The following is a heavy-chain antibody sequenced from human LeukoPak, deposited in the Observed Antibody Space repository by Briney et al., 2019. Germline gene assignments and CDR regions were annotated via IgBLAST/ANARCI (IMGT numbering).Heavy chain of an antibody. CDR3: ARAYDSSGYDYLFFDY. Sequence: SVKVSCKASGGTFSSYAISWVRQAPGQGLEWMGGIIPIFGTSNNAQKFQGRVTITADKSTSTAYMELSSLRSEDTAVYYCARAYDSSGYDYLFFDYWGRGTLVTVSS. V-gene: IGHV1-69*06. J-gene: IGHJ4*02. CDR1: GGTFSSYA. CDR2: IIPIFGTS. D-gene: IGHD3-22*01.